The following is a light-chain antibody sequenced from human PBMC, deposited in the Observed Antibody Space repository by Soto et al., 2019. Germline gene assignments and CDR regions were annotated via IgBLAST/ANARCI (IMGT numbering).Light chain of an antibody. V-gene: IGKV1-39*01. CDR1: KSISNH. J-gene: IGKJ1*01. Sequence: DIQMTQSPSSLSASVEDRVIITCRASKSISNHLNWYQQKPGKAPKLLIFAASSLQSGVPSRFSGSRSRPDFTLTISSLQPEDFATYYCQQSYSSPPTFGQGTKVDIK. CDR2: AAS. CDR3: QQSYSSPPT.